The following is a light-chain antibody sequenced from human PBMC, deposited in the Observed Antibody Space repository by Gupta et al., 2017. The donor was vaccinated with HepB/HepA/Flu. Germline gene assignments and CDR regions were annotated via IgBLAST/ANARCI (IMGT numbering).Light chain of an antibody. CDR3: QQDDNTPLT. J-gene: IGKJ4*01. CDR2: WAS. V-gene: IGKV4-1*01. Sequence: DSLAVSLGERATINCKSSQSLLYSSNNKNYLAWYQQKPGQPPRLLIYWASTRESGVPDRFSGSGSGTDFTLTISSLQAEDVAVYYCQQDDNTPLTFGGGTKVEIK. CDR1: QSLLYSSNNKNY.